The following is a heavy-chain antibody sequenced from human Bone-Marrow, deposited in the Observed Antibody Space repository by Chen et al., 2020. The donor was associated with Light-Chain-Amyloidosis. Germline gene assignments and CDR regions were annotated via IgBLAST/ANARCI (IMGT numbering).Heavy chain of an antibody. V-gene: IGHV1-18*01. Sequence: QVQLVQSGAEVKKPGASVKVSCKASGYTFTSYGISWVRQAPGQGLEWMGWISAYNGNTNYAQKLQGRVTMTTDTSTSTAYMELRSLRSDDTAVYYCARAGYDFWSGYAPYNWFDPWGQGTLVTVSS. J-gene: IGHJ5*02. D-gene: IGHD3-3*01. CDR1: GYTFTSYG. CDR3: ARAGYDFWSGYAPYNWFDP. CDR2: ISAYNGNT.